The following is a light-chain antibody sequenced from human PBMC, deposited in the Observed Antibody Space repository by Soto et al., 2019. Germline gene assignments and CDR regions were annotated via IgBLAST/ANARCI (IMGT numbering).Light chain of an antibody. CDR3: SSYTSSSTVV. Sequence: QSALTQPASVSGSPGQSITISCTGTSSDVGGYNYVSWYQQHPGKAPKLMIYDVSNRPSGVSNRFSGSKSGNTASLTISGLQAAAEADYYCSSYTSSSTVVFGGGTKLTVL. V-gene: IGLV2-14*01. CDR2: DVS. J-gene: IGLJ2*01. CDR1: SSDVGGYNY.